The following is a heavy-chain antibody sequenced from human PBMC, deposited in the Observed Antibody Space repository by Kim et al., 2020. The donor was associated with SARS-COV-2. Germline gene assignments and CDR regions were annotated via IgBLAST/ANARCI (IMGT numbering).Heavy chain of an antibody. Sequence: GGSLRLSCSASGFTFSSYAMHWVRQAPGKGLEYVSAISSNGGSTYYADSVKGRFTISRDNSKNTLYLQMSSLRAEDTAVYYCVKGAQWLVLVAEYFQHWGQGTLVTVSS. V-gene: IGHV3-64D*06. D-gene: IGHD6-19*01. CDR2: ISSNGGST. J-gene: IGHJ1*01. CDR3: VKGAQWLVLVAEYFQH. CDR1: GFTFSSYA.